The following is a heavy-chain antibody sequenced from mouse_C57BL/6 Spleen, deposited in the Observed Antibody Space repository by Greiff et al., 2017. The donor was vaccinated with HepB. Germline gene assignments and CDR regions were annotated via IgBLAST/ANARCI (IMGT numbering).Heavy chain of an antibody. CDR2: IYPGDGDT. V-gene: IGHV1-82*01. J-gene: IGHJ3*01. D-gene: IGHD2-4*01. CDR1: GYAFSSSW. Sequence: VKLMESGPELVKPGASVKISCKASGYAFSSSWMNWVKQRPGKGLEWIGRIYPGDGDTNYNGKFKGKATLTADKSSSTAYMKLSSLTSEDSAVYFCARDDYDGRLFAYWGQGTLVTVSA. CDR3: ARDDYDGRLFAY.